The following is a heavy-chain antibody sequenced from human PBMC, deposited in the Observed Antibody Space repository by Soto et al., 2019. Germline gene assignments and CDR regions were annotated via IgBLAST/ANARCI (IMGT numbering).Heavy chain of an antibody. CDR3: ASTGEYYYGSGSHEAFDI. CDR1: GYSFTSYW. Sequence: GESLKISCKGSGYSFTSYWIGWVRQMPGKGLEWMGIIYPGDSDTRYSPSFQGQVTISADKSISTAYLQWSSLKASDTAMYYCASTGEYYYGSGSHEAFDIWGQGTMVTVSS. J-gene: IGHJ3*02. CDR2: IYPGDSDT. V-gene: IGHV5-51*01. D-gene: IGHD3-10*01.